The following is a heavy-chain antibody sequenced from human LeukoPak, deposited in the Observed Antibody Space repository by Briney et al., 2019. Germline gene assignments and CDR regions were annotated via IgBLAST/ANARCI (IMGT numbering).Heavy chain of an antibody. CDR1: GFTFSSYE. CDR2: ISPNGDNT. D-gene: IGHD6-6*01. V-gene: IGHV3-64D*06. J-gene: IGHJ4*02. CDR3: VKIARD. Sequence: GGSLRLSCAASGFTFSSYEMNWVRQAPGKGLEYVSGISPNGDNTYYADSVKGRFTISRDNSKNTLYLQMSGLRVEDTAVYYCVKIARDWGQGALVTVSS.